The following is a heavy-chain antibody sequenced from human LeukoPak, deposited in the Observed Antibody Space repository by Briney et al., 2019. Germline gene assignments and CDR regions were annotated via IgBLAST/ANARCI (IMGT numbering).Heavy chain of an antibody. V-gene: IGHV3-7*01. CDR1: GLTFSRYW. Sequence: PGGSLRLSCAASGLTFSRYWMSWVRQAPGKGLELVANIKQDGSARFYGDSVKGRFTVSRDNAKNSLYIQMNSLRAEDTAVYYCARDREGSRDAFDIWGQGTMVTVSS. CDR2: IKQDGSAR. CDR3: ARDREGSRDAFDI. D-gene: IGHD1-26*01. J-gene: IGHJ3*02.